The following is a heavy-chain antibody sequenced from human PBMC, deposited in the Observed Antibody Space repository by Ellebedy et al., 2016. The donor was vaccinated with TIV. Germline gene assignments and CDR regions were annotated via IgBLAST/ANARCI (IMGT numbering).Heavy chain of an antibody. CDR3: ARGRGGNTGTDYFDY. CDR1: GFTFSGFG. V-gene: IGHV3-33*01. D-gene: IGHD1-26*01. J-gene: IGHJ4*02. Sequence: PGGSLRLSCAASGFTFSGFGIHWVRQAPGKGLEWVALIWYDGTNTYYADSVKGRFTISRDNSKNTLYLQMNSLRGEDTAVYYCARGRGGNTGTDYFDYWGQGTLVTVSS. CDR2: IWYDGTNT.